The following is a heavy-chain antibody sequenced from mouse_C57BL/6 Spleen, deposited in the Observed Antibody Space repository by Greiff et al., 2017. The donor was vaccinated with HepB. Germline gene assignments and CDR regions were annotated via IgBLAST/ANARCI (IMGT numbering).Heavy chain of an antibody. CDR3: ARDGRGSNPYAMDY. D-gene: IGHD2-5*01. CDR2: ISYDGSN. CDR1: GYSITSGYY. J-gene: IGHJ4*01. Sequence: EVQLQESGPGLVKPSQSLSLTCSVTGYSITSGYYWNWIRQFPGNKLEWMGYISYDGSNNYNPSLKNRISITRDTSKNQFFLKLNSVTTEDTATYYCARDGRGSNPYAMDYWGQGTSVTVSS. V-gene: IGHV3-6*01.